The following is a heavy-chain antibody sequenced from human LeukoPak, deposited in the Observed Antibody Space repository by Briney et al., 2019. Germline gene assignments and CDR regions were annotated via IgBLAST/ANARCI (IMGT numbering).Heavy chain of an antibody. CDR2: IYTSGST. D-gene: IGHD2-2*01. Sequence: SQTLSLTCTVSGRSLSSGSYHGSWIRQPAGKGLEWIGRIYTSGSTNYNPSLKSRVTISVDTSKNQFSLKLSSVTAADTAVYYCARAPAIVVVPAANYYYYGMDVWGQGTTVTVSS. V-gene: IGHV4-61*02. CDR1: GRSLSSGSYH. CDR3: ARAPAIVVVPAANYYYYGMDV. J-gene: IGHJ6*02.